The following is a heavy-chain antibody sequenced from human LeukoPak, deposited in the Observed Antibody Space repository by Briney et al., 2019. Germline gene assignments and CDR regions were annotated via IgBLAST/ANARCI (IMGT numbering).Heavy chain of an antibody. CDR2: INAGNGNT. D-gene: IGHD6-19*01. CDR3: ARDPGSGWYYGTHFDY. CDR1: GYTFTSYA. V-gene: IGHV1-3*01. Sequence: GASVKVSCKASGYTFTSYAMHWVRQAPGQRLEWMGWINAGNGNTKYSQKFQGRVTITRDTSASTAYMELSSLRSEDTAVYYCARDPGSGWYYGTHFDYWGQGTLVTVSS. J-gene: IGHJ4*02.